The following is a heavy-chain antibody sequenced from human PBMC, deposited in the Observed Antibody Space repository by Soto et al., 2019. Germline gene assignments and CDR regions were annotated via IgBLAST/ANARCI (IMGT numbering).Heavy chain of an antibody. CDR2: VNGVGSRK. D-gene: IGHD3-16*01. J-gene: IGHJ3*01. Sequence: EVQLVESGGGLVQPGGSLRLSCTASGFTFSTYWMHWVRQAPGKGLMWVSYVNGVGSRKFYADYVKGRLTVPRDNAKNTLYLQMNSLTVEDSAVYYCARGNGGFDVWGQGTMVTVSS. V-gene: IGHV3-74*01. CDR1: GFTFSTYW. CDR3: ARGNGGFDV.